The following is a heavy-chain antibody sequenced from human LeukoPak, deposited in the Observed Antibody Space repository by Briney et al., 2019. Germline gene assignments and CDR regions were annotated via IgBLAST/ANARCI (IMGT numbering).Heavy chain of an antibody. CDR3: ASHRGYCSGGSCYSRPPTFDY. D-gene: IGHD2-15*01. Sequence: SETLSLTCAVCGGSFSGYYWSWIRQPPGKGLEWIGEINHSGSTNYNPSLKSRVTISVDTSKNQFSLKLSSVTAADTAVYYCASHRGYCSGGSCYSRPPTFDYWGRGTLVTVSS. V-gene: IGHV4-34*01. CDR1: GGSFSGYY. J-gene: IGHJ4*02. CDR2: INHSGST.